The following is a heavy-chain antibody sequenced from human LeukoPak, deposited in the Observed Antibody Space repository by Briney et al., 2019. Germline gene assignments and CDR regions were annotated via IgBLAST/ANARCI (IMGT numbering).Heavy chain of an antibody. V-gene: IGHV3-30*02. CDR2: IRHDGSNT. J-gene: IGHJ6*03. D-gene: IGHD3-3*01. CDR3: AKVGTSPYYDFWSGPPDQLKYHYMDV. Sequence: WGSLRLSCAASGFTFSSYGMHWVRPAPGRGLEWVAFIRHDGSNTYYTSSVKGRLTIPTHSSKNTQYLQMNRLRAEDMDVYYCAKVGTSPYYDFWSGPPDQLKYHYMDVWGKGTTVSVS. CDR1: GFTFSSYG.